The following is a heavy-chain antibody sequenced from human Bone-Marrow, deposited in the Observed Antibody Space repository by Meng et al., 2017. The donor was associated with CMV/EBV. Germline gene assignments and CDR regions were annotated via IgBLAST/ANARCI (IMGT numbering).Heavy chain of an antibody. V-gene: IGHV4-34*01. Sequence: SQTLSLTCAVYGGSFSGYYWSWIRQPPGKGLEWIGEINHSGSTNYNPSLKSRVTISVDTSKNQFSLKLSSVTAADTAVYYCARALRYWGVNWFDPWGQGTLVTVSS. CDR3: ARALRYWGVNWFDP. CDR2: INHSGST. J-gene: IGHJ5*02. D-gene: IGHD3-16*01. CDR1: GGSFSGYY.